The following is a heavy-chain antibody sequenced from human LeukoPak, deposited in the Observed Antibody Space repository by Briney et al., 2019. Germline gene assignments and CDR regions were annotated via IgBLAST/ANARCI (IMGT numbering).Heavy chain of an antibody. CDR3: ARDIGYCSSTSCSDY. D-gene: IGHD2-2*01. V-gene: IGHV4-59*12. J-gene: IGHJ4*02. Sequence: TSETLSLTCTVSGGSISSYYWSWIRQPPGKGLEWIGYIYYSGSTYYNPSLKSRVTISVDTSKNQFSLKLSSVTAADTAVYYCARDIGYCSSTSCSDYWGQGTLVTVSS. CDR1: GGSISSYY. CDR2: IYYSGST.